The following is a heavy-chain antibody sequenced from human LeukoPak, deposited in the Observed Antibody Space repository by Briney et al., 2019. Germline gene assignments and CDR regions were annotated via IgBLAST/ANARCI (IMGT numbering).Heavy chain of an antibody. J-gene: IGHJ5*02. Sequence: SETLSLTCTVSGGSISSYYWSWIRQPPGKGLEWIGYIYYSGSTHYNPSLKSRVTISVDTSKNQFSLKLSSVTAADTAVYYCARDMTDWWFDPWGQGTLVTVSS. CDR3: ARDMTDWWFDP. CDR1: GGSISSYY. CDR2: IYYSGST. V-gene: IGHV4-59*12. D-gene: IGHD3-9*01.